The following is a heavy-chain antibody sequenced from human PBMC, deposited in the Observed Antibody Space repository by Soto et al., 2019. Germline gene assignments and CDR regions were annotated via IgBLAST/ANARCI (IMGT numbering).Heavy chain of an antibody. Sequence: GGSLRLSCAASGFTFSSYSMNWVRQAPGKGLEWVSYISSSSTIYYADSVKGRFTISRDNAKNSLYLQMNSLRDEDTAVYYCARGPYRSQAFDIWGQGTMVTVSS. CDR1: GFTFSSYS. J-gene: IGHJ3*02. V-gene: IGHV3-48*02. CDR3: ARGPYRSQAFDI. CDR2: ISSSSTI.